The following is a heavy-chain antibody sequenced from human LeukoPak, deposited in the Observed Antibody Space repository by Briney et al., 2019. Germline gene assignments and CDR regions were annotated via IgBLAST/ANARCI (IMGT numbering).Heavy chain of an antibody. CDR2: ITRGSIYT. Sequence: GGSLRLSCAASGFTFSNYNMNRVRQIPGKGLEWVSSITRGSIYTFYADSVKGRFTISRDNAKNSLSLQMNSLRAEDTAVYYCARDPYNGSYGDDYYYYMDVWGKGTTVTISS. V-gene: IGHV3-21*01. CDR3: ARDPYNGSYGDDYYYYMDV. CDR1: GFTFSNYN. D-gene: IGHD1-26*01. J-gene: IGHJ6*03.